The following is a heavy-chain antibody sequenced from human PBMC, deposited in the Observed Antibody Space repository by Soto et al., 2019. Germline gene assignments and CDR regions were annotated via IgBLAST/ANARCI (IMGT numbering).Heavy chain of an antibody. CDR2: IDSSDSYI. V-gene: IGHV5-10-1*01. CDR3: ARQDSSGYFLRVGYYYGMDV. J-gene: IGHJ6*02. Sequence: RGESLKISCLGSGYTFSDYRISWVRQMPGKGLEWLGTIDSSDSYITYSPSFQGHVTISADKSISTAYLQWSSLKASDTAMYYCARQDSSGYFLRVGYYYGMDVWGQGTTVTVSS. CDR1: GYTFSDYR. D-gene: IGHD3-22*01.